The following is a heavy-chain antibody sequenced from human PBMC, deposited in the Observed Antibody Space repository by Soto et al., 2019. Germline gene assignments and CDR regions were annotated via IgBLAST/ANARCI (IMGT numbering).Heavy chain of an antibody. CDR3: ARDKSGYIVVVPASVEGGYGMDV. CDR2: IYYSGST. D-gene: IGHD2-2*01. J-gene: IGHJ6*02. CDR1: GGSISSGGYY. Sequence: SETLSLTCTVSGGSISSGGYYWSWIRQHPGKGLEWIGYIYYSGSTYYNPSLKSRVTISVDTSKNQFSLKLSSVTAADTAVYYCARDKSGYIVVVPASVEGGYGMDVWGQGTTVTVSS. V-gene: IGHV4-31*03.